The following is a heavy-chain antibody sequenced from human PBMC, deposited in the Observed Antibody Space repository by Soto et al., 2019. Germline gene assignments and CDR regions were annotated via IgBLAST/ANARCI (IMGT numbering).Heavy chain of an antibody. CDR1: GGSVRSYY. V-gene: IGHV4-4*07. D-gene: IGHD3-16*01. Sequence: ETLSLTCTVSGGSVRSYYWNWIRQPAGKAPEWIGRIYSSGSPNYNPSLKSRVTMSLDTSKNQFSLKLNSVTAADTAVYYCAREGGESSDGLYYFDSWGQGSLVTVSS. J-gene: IGHJ4*02. CDR2: IYSSGSP. CDR3: AREGGESSDGLYYFDS.